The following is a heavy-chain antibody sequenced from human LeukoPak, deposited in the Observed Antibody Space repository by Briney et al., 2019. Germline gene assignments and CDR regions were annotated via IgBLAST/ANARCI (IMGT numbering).Heavy chain of an antibody. J-gene: IGHJ4*02. D-gene: IGHD3-16*01. Sequence: GGSLRLSCAASGFTFSGYAMSWVRQAPGQGLEWVSAISGSGDSTYYADSVKGRFTISRDNSKNTLYLQMSSLRAEDTAVYYCAKRGGYITTWQRTDTLDYWGQGTLVTVSS. V-gene: IGHV3-23*01. CDR1: GFTFSGYA. CDR2: ISGSGDST. CDR3: AKRGGYITTWQRTDTLDY.